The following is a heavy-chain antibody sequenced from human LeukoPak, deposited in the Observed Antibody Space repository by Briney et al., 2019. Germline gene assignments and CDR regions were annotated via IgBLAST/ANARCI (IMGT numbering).Heavy chain of an antibody. V-gene: IGHV4-39*07. CDR2: IFYSGST. CDR1: GGSISTSSYY. D-gene: IGHD3-16*01. CDR3: ARGQDYVWGSPTI. Sequence: PSETLSLTCTVSGGSISTSSYYWGWVRQPPGKGLEWIGNIFYSGSTYYSPSLKSRVTISLDTSRNQFSLKLNSVTAADTAMYYCARGQDYVWGSPTIWGQGTLVTVSS. J-gene: IGHJ4*02.